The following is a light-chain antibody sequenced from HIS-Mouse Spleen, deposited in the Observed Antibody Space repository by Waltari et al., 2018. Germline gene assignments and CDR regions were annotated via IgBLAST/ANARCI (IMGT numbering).Light chain of an antibody. CDR2: EGS. CDR3: CSYAGSSTLV. Sequence: QSALTQPASVSGSPGQSITISCTGTSSDVGSYNLVSWYQQHPGKAPKLMIYEGSKRPSWVSNRFSGSQSGNTASLTISGLQAEDEADYYCCSYAGSSTLVFGGGTKLTVL. CDR1: SSDVGSYNL. J-gene: IGLJ3*02. V-gene: IGLV2-23*01.